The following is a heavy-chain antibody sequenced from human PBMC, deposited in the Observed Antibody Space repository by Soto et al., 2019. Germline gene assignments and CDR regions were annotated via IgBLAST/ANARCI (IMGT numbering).Heavy chain of an antibody. CDR1: GFTFTDTG. CDR3: ARSPNYYYALDV. CDR2: ISGSSSTI. J-gene: IGHJ6*02. V-gene: IGHV3-48*02. Sequence: EVQLVESGGGLVRPGGSLRLSCAASGFTFTDTGMNWVRQAPGKGLEWVSYISGSSSTIFYADSVKGRFTISRDNAKNSLYLQMNSLRDEDTAVYYCARSPNYYYALDVWGQGTTVTVSS.